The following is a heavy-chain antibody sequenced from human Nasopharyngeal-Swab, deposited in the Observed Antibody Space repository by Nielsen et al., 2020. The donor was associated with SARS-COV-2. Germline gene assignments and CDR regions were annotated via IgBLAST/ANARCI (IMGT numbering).Heavy chain of an antibody. J-gene: IGHJ6*02. CDR2: ISPGDSDT. Sequence: GESLKIYCKGSGYSFTSYWIGWVRQMPGKGLEWLGIISPGDSDTRYSPSFQGQVTISAAKSIRTAYLQWSSLKASDNAMYYCARHYYDSSARVGGMDVWGQGTTVTVSS. D-gene: IGHD3-22*01. CDR1: GYSFTSYW. V-gene: IGHV5-51*01. CDR3: ARHYYDSSARVGGMDV.